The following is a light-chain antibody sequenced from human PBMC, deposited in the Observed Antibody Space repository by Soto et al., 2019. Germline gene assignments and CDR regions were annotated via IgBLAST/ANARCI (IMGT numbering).Light chain of an antibody. CDR2: SNN. Sequence: QSVLTQPPSASGTPGQRRSISCSGSNSNIGKNTVNWYQQLPRTAPKLLIYSNNQRPSGVPDRFSGSKSGTSASLAISGLQSEDEADYYCAAWDDSLNGHVVFGGGTKVTVL. CDR3: AAWDDSLNGHVV. J-gene: IGLJ2*01. CDR1: NSNIGKNT. V-gene: IGLV1-44*01.